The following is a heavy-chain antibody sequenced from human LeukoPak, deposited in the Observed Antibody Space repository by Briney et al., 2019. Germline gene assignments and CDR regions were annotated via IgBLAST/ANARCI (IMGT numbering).Heavy chain of an antibody. CDR3: AKGPLRFLEWLFDY. CDR2: ISWNSGSI. D-gene: IGHD3-3*01. V-gene: IGHV3-9*03. Sequence: GRSLRLSCAASGFTFDDYAMHWVRQAPGKGLEWVSGISWNSGSIGYADSVKGRFTISRDNAKNSLYLQMNSLRAEDMALYYCAKGPLRFLEWLFDYWGQGTLVTVSS. CDR1: GFTFDDYA. J-gene: IGHJ4*02.